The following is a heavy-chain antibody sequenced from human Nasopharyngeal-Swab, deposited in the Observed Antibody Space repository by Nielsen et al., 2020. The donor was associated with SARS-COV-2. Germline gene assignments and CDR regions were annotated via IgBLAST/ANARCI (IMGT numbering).Heavy chain of an antibody. J-gene: IGHJ5*02. V-gene: IGHV3-11*01. CDR3: AREDAGSPFDP. Sequence: GESLKISCAASGFTFSDYYMSWIRQAPGKGLEWVSYISSSGSTIYYADSVKGRFTISRDNAKNSLYLQMNSLRAEDTAVYYCAREDAGSPFDPWGQGTLVTVSS. D-gene: IGHD6-13*01. CDR1: GFTFSDYY. CDR2: ISSSGSTI.